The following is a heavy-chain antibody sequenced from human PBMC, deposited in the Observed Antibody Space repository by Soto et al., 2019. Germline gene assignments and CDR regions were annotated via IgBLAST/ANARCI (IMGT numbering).Heavy chain of an antibody. CDR1: GFTFSSYA. CDR2: ISAGGENT. Sequence: EVQLLESGGAFLQPGGSLRLSCAASGFTFSSYAMSWVRQAPGKGLEWVSVISAGGENTYYADPVKGRFTISRDNSRDTLYLQMDSLRAEDTAVYYCAKREGTSWQNYFDYWGQGTMVTASS. CDR3: AKREGTSWQNYFDY. V-gene: IGHV3-23*01. D-gene: IGHD2-2*01. J-gene: IGHJ4*02.